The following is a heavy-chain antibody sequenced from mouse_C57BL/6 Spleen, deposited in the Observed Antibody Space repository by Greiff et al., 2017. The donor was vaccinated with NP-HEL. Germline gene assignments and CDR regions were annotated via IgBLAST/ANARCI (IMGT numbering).Heavy chain of an antibody. J-gene: IGHJ4*01. CDR3: ARGGVVAPGYYAMDY. CDR1: GSSITSGYY. CDR2: ISYDGSN. V-gene: IGHV3-6*01. Sequence: EVQLKESGPGLVKPSQSLSLTCSVTGSSITSGYYWNWIRQFPGNKLEWMGYISYDGSNNYNPSLKNRISITRDTSKNQFFLKLNSVTTEDTATYYCARGGVVAPGYYAMDYWGQGTSVTVSS. D-gene: IGHD1-1*01.